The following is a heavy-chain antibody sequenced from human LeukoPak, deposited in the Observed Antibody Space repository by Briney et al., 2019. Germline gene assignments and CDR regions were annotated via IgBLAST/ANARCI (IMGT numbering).Heavy chain of an antibody. CDR3: ARGLITMVRGASPMDP. J-gene: IGHJ5*02. D-gene: IGHD3-10*01. CDR1: GFTFSNAW. V-gene: IGHV3-15*01. Sequence: TTGGSLRLSCAASGFTFSNAWISWVRQAPGKGLEWVGRIKSKTDGGTTDYAAPVKGRFTISRDDSKNTLYLQMNSLKTEDTAVYYCARGLITMVRGASPMDPWGQGTLVTVSS. CDR2: IKSKTDGGTT.